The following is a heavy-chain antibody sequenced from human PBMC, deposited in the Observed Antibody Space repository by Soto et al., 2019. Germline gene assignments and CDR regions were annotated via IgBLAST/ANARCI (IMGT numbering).Heavy chain of an antibody. CDR3: ARRYLRDYYYYYYMDV. D-gene: IGHD5-12*01. Sequence: ASVKVSCKASGYTFTSYDINWVRQATGQGLEWMGWMNPNSGNTGYAQKFQGRVTMTRNTSISTAYMELSSLRSEDTAVYYCARRYLRDYYYYYYMDVWGKGTMVTVSS. J-gene: IGHJ6*03. CDR1: GYTFTSYD. CDR2: MNPNSGNT. V-gene: IGHV1-8*01.